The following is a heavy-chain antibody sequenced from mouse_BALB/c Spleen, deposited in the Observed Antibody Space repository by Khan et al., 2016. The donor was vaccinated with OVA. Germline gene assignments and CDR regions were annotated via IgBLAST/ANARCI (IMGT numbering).Heavy chain of an antibody. V-gene: IGHV1-7*01. CDR1: GYTFTTYW. CDR3: TRDRIDY. CDR2: INPTSGYT. Sequence: QVQLQQSGAELAKPGASVKMSCKASGYTFTTYWMHWVKQRPGQGLEWIGYINPTSGYTDYNEKFKDRATLSADKSSSTAYMQLSSLTSEDSAVYYGTRDRIDYWGQGTTLTDSS. J-gene: IGHJ2*01.